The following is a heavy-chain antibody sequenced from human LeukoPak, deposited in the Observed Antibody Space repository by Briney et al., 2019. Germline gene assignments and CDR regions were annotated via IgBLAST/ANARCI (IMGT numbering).Heavy chain of an antibody. CDR3: AELGITMIGGV. CDR1: GFTVSSNS. J-gene: IGHJ6*04. Sequence: PGGSLRLSCTVSGFTVSSNSMSWVRQAPGKGLEWVSFYSGTTHYSDSVKGRFTISRDNAKNSLYLQMNSLRAEDTAVYYCAELGITMIGGVWGKGTTVTISS. CDR2: YSGTT. V-gene: IGHV3-53*01. D-gene: IGHD3-10*02.